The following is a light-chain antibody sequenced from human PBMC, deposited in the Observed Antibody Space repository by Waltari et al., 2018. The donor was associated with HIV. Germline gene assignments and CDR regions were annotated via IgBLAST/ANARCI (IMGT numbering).Light chain of an antibody. CDR3: QQYGSSPSWT. CDR1: QSVSGSY. Sequence: EIVLTQSPGTLSLSPGERATLSCRASQSVSGSYLAWYQQKPGQAPRLLIYGASNRATGIPDRVSGSGSGTDFTLTISRLEPEDFAVYYCQQYGSSPSWTFGQGTKVEIK. CDR2: GAS. V-gene: IGKV3-20*01. J-gene: IGKJ1*01.